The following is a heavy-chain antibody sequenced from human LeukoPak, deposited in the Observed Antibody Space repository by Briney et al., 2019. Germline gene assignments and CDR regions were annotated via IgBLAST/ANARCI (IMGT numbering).Heavy chain of an antibody. D-gene: IGHD3-10*01. CDR2: IYYSVST. V-gene: IGHV4-61*08. CDR1: GDSVASGGYY. J-gene: IGHJ5*02. Sequence: SEALSLTCTVSGDSVASGGYYWNWIRQPPGKGLEWIGYIYYSVSTNYNLSLKSRVTISVDTSENQFSLKLTSVTAADTAVYYCARGGRGRNWFDPWGQGTLVTVSS. CDR3: ARGGRGRNWFDP.